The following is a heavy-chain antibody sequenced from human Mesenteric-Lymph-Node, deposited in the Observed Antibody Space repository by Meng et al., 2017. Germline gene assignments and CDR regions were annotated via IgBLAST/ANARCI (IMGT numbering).Heavy chain of an antibody. D-gene: IGHD6-19*01. CDR3: ARESGQWLVRGWFDP. CDR2: IYYSGST. V-gene: IGHV4-39*07. CDR1: GGSISSSSYY. J-gene: IGHJ5*02. Sequence: SETLSLTCTVSGGSISSSSYYWGWIRQPPGKGLEWIGSIYYSGSTYYNPSLKSRVTISVDTSKNQFSLKLSSVTAADTAVYYCARESGQWLVRGWFDPWGQGTLVTVSS.